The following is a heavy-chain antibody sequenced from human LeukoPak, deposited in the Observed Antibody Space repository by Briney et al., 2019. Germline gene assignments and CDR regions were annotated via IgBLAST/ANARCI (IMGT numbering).Heavy chain of an antibody. CDR3: ARGVVWELQY. CDR2: IYSGGST. Sequence: GGSLRLSCAASGFTVSSNYMSWVRQAPGEGLEWVSIIYSGGSTYYADSVKGRFTISRDNSKNTLYLQMNSLRAEDTAVYYCARGVVWELQYWGQGTLVTVSS. D-gene: IGHD1-26*01. J-gene: IGHJ4*02. V-gene: IGHV3-66*01. CDR1: GFTVSSNY.